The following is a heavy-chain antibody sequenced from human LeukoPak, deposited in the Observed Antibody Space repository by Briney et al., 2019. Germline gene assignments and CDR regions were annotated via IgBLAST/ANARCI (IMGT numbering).Heavy chain of an antibody. V-gene: IGHV3-30-3*01. J-gene: IGHJ3*02. Sequence: ARPLRLSCAASGFTFSSYAMHWVRQAPGKGLEWVALISYDGSTKYYADSEKGRFTSSRDKSKNAVYLQMTSLRAEDTAVYYCARVGYNWNVEVGQAYAFDIWGQGTMVTVSS. CDR1: GFTFSSYA. CDR3: ARVGYNWNVEVGQAYAFDI. CDR2: ISYDGSTK. D-gene: IGHD1-20*01.